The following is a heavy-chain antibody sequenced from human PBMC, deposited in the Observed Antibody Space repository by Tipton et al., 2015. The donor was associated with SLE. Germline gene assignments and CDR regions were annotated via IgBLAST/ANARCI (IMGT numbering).Heavy chain of an antibody. CDR1: GGSISSGGYY. J-gene: IGHJ3*02. CDR3: ARERDVWDSASPPGGFDI. V-gene: IGHV4-31*03. Sequence: TLSLTCTVSGGSISSGGYYWSWIRQHPGKGLEWIGYIYYSGSTYYNPSLKSRVTISLDTSGIQFSLRLSSVTAADTAVYYCARERDVWDSASPPGGFDIWGQGTKVTVSS. D-gene: IGHD5-24*01. CDR2: IYYSGST.